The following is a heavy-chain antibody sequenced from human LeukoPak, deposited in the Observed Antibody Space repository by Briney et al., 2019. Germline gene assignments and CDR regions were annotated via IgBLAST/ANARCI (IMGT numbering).Heavy chain of an antibody. CDR2: IYYSGST. V-gene: IGHV4-59*01. CDR1: GGSISSYY. Sequence: SETLSLTCTVSGGSISSYYWSWIRQPSGKGLEWIGYIYYSGSTNYNPSLKSRVTISVDTSKNQFSLKLSSVTAADTAVYYCASNYYDSSGYYAHYYYYYGMDVWGQGTTVTVSS. D-gene: IGHD3-22*01. CDR3: ASNYYDSSGYYAHYYYYYGMDV. J-gene: IGHJ6*02.